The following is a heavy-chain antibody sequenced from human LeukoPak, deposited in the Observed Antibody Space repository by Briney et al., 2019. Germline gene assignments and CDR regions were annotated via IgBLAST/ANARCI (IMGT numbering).Heavy chain of an antibody. V-gene: IGHV3-21*01. J-gene: IGHJ4*02. CDR1: GFTFSTYS. CDR3: ARRYCSSTNCYAFEY. CDR2: ISSSSTYT. Sequence: PGGSLRLSCAASGFTFSTYSMNWVRQAPGKGLEWVSSISSSSTYTCYADSVKGRFTISRDNAKNSLYLQMNSLRAEDTAVYYCARRYCSSTNCYAFEYWGQGTLVTVSS. D-gene: IGHD2-2*01.